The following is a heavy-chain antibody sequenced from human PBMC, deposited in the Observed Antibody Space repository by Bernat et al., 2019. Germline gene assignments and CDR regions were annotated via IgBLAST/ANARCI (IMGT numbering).Heavy chain of an antibody. CDR1: GFTFSSYA. V-gene: IGHV3-23*01. J-gene: IGHJ3*02. D-gene: IGHD6-13*01. Sequence: EVQLLESGGGLVQPGGSLRLSCAASGFTFSSYAMSWVRQAPGKGLEWVSAISGSGGSTYYADSVKGRFTISRDNSKNTLYLQMNSLRAEDTAVYYCAKDPWQQLKLNDAFDIWGQGTMVTVSS. CDR3: AKDPWQQLKLNDAFDI. CDR2: ISGSGGST.